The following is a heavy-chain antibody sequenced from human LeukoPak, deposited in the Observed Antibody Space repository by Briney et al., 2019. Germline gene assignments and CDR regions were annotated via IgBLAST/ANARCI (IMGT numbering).Heavy chain of an antibody. CDR2: IKKDGSEK. D-gene: IGHD5-12*01. V-gene: IGHV3-7*01. CDR1: GFTFSSYW. CDR3: ARARVRGYSGYDSLFDY. J-gene: IGHJ4*02. Sequence: PGGSLRLSCAASGFTFSSYWMSWVRQAPGKGLEWVANIKKDGSEKFYVDSVKGRFTISRDNAKNSLYLQMSSLRAEDTAVYYCARARVRGYSGYDSLFDYWGQGTLVTVSS.